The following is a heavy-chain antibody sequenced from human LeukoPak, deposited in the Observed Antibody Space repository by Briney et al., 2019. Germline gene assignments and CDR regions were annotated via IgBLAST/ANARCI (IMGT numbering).Heavy chain of an antibody. CDR2: IWFDGSNK. V-gene: IGHV3-33*08. Sequence: GGSLRLSCAASGFTVSSNYMSWVRQAPGKGLEWVAFIWFDGSNKHYADSVKGRFTISRDNSEDTLYLQMNSLRAENTAVYYCVRDPSGSGFAFDSWGQGALVTVSS. D-gene: IGHD1-1*01. CDR3: VRDPSGSGFAFDS. J-gene: IGHJ4*02. CDR1: GFTVSSNY.